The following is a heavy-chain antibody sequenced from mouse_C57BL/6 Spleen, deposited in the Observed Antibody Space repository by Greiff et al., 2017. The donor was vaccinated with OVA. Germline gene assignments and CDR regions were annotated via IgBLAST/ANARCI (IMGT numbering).Heavy chain of an antibody. CDR2: IDPSDSST. CDR1: GYTFTSYW. V-gene: IGHV1-50*01. J-gene: IGHJ4*01. Sequence: QVQLKQSGAELVKPGASVKLSCKASGYTFTSYWMQWVKRRPGQGLAWIGEIDPSDSSTNYNQKFKGKATLTVDTSSSTAYMQLSSLTSEDAAVYYCARWGTTVGAMDYWGQGTSVTVSS. D-gene: IGHD1-1*01. CDR3: ARWGTTVGAMDY.